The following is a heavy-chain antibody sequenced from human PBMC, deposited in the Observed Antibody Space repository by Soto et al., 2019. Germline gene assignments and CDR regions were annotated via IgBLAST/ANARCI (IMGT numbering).Heavy chain of an antibody. J-gene: IGHJ4*02. Sequence: TVSGGSISFSNYHWTWIRQSPGKGPEWIGSGTTYYNPSLRSRVTISVDTSQNQFSLYMHSVTAADSAVYYCATYGGDTGRFDYWGQGILVTVYS. CDR3: ATYGGDTGRFDY. CDR1: GGSISFSNYH. CDR2: SGTT. D-gene: IGHD4-17*01. V-gene: IGHV4-39*01.